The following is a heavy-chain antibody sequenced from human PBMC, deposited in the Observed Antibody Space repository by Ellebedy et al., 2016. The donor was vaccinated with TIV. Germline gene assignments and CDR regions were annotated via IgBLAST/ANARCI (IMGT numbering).Heavy chain of an antibody. V-gene: IGHV3-23*01. CDR1: GFTLRNYA. D-gene: IGHD3-10*01. J-gene: IGHJ6*02. CDR2: ISGRDDII. CDR3: AKRVTKVREVINYYPYAMDV. Sequence: PGGSLRLSCAASGFTLRNYAMSWVRQSPGKGLEWVSTISGRDDIINYAVSVKGRFAISRDDSKNTLYLQMNSLRAEDTAVYYCAKRVTKVREVINYYPYAMDVWGQGTTVTVSS.